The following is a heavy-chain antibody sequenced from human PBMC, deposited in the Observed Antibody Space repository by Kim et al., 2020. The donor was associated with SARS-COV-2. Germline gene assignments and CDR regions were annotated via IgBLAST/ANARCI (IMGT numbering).Heavy chain of an antibody. V-gene: IGHV1-3*01. CDR2: INAGNGNT. Sequence: ASVKVSCKASGYTFTSYAMHWVRQAPGQRLEWMGWINAGNGNTKYSQMFQGRVTITRDTSARTAYTEMGSLRSEDTAVYYCAAENAGWTGDYLIDPWGQGTLLTASS. CDR1: GYTFTSYA. J-gene: IGHJ5*02. D-gene: IGHD3-10*01. CDR3: AAENAGWTGDYLIDP.